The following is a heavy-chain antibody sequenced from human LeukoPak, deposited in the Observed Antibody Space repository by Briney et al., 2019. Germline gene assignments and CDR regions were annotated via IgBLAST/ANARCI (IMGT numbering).Heavy chain of an antibody. CDR1: GYTFTVYY. CDR2: INPNSGGT. CDR3: ARDRRGGTTMIMHY. J-gene: IGHJ4*02. V-gene: IGHV1-2*02. D-gene: IGHD1-1*01. Sequence: ASVKVSFKASGYTFTVYYMHWVRQAPGQGLEWMGWINPNSGGTNYAQKFQGRVTMTRDTSISTAYMELSRLRSDDTAVYYCARDRRGGTTMIMHYWGQGTLVTVSS.